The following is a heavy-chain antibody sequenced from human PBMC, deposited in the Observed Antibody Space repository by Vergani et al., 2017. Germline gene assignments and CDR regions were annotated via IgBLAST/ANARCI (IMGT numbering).Heavy chain of an antibody. CDR3: ARAYCGGDCYSYYFDY. CDR2: ISSSGSTI. D-gene: IGHD2-21*02. CDR1: GFTFSDYY. J-gene: IGHJ4*02. V-gene: IGHV3-11*04. Sequence: QVQLVESGGGLVKPGGSLRLSCAASGFTFSDYYMSWIRQAPGKGLEWVSYISSSGSTISYADSVKGRFTISRDNAKNSLYLQMKSLRAEDTAVYYCARAYCGGDCYSYYFDYWGQGTLVTVAS.